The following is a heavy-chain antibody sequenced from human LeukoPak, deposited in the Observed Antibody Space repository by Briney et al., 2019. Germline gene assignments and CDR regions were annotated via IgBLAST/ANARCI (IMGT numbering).Heavy chain of an antibody. V-gene: IGHV1-46*01. CDR3: ARDKNGVAFSSSCFDY. J-gene: IGHJ4*02. CDR1: GYTFASYY. Sequence: ASVKVSCKASGYTFASYYMHWVRQAPGQGLEWMGIINPSGFGTRYAQRFQGRVTMTRDTSTSTVYMELRSLRSEDTAVYYCARDKNGVAFSSSCFDYWGQGTLVTVSS. CDR2: INPSGFGT. D-gene: IGHD6-13*01.